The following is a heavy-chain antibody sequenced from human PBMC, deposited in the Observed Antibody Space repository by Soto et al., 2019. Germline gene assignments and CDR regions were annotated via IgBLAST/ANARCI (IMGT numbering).Heavy chain of an antibody. J-gene: IGHJ4*02. Sequence: QVQLQESGPGLVKPSQTLSLTCTVSGGSISSGDSCWGWIRQPPGKGLEWIGYIYYSGSPYYNPSLKSRVTISVDTSKNQFSLKLSSVTAADTAVYYCARDRGGYERIDYWGQGTLVTVSS. CDR2: IYYSGSP. V-gene: IGHV4-30-4*01. CDR1: GGSISSGDSC. CDR3: ARDRGGYERIDY. D-gene: IGHD5-12*01.